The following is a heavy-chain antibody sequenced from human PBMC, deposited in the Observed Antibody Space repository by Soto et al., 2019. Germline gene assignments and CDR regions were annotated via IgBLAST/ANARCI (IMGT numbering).Heavy chain of an antibody. CDR3: AYGIDV. V-gene: IGHV3-30-3*01. Sequence: QVQLVESGGGVVQPGGSLRLSCAASGFTLSNYAMHWVRQAPGKGLEWVAVISHDGSTKYYADSVKGRFTISRDNSKNTLFLQMNSLRAEDTSVYYCAYGIDVWGQGTTVTVSS. CDR1: GFTLSNYA. J-gene: IGHJ6*02. CDR2: ISHDGSTK.